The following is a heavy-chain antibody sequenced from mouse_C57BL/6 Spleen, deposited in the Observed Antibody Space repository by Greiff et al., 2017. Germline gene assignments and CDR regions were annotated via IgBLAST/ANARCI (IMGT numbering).Heavy chain of an antibody. CDR1: GYTFTSYW. D-gene: IGHD1-3*01. CDR3: ARGGDYNTFDY. V-gene: IGHV1-69*01. CDR2: IDPSDSYP. Sequence: QVQLQQPGAELVMPGASVKLSCKASGYTFTSYWMHWVKQRPGQGLEWIGEIDPSDSYPNYNQKFKGKSTLTVDKSSSTAYMQLSSLTSEDSAVYYCARGGDYNTFDYWGQGTTLTVSS. J-gene: IGHJ2*01.